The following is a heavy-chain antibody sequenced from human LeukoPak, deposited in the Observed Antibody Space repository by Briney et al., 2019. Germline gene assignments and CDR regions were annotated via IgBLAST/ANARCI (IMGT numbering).Heavy chain of an antibody. CDR1: GYTFTSYA. CDR3: ARGGIAAAPIDNWFDP. D-gene: IGHD6-13*01. J-gene: IGHJ5*02. CDR2: INAGNGNT. Sequence: ASMKVSCKASGYTFTSYAMHWVRQAPGQRLEWMGWINAGNGNTKYSQKFQGRVTITRDTSASTAYMELSSLRSEDTAVYYCARGGIAAAPIDNWFDPWGQGTLVTVSS. V-gene: IGHV1-3*01.